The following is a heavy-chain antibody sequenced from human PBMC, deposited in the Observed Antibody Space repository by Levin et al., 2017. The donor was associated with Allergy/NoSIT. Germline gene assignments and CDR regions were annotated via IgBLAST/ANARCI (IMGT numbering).Heavy chain of an antibody. CDR1: GGSFSGYY. CDR2: INHSGST. J-gene: IGHJ5*02. Sequence: SETLSLTCAVYGGSFSGYYWSWIRQPPGKGLEWIGEINHSGSTNYNPSLKSRVTISVDTSKNQFSLKLSSVTAADTAVYYCARGLGYCSSTSCRNWFDPWGQGTLVTVSS. CDR3: ARGLGYCSSTSCRNWFDP. D-gene: IGHD2-2*01. V-gene: IGHV4-34*01.